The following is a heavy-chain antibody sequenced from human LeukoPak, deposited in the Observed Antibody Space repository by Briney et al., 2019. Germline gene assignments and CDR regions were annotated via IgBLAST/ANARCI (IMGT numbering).Heavy chain of an antibody. CDR2: INASGGSS. CDR3: AKALGGSLYSFDY. V-gene: IGHV3-23*01. J-gene: IGHJ4*02. CDR1: GFTPSSYA. Sequence: RGSLRLSSAASGFTPSSYAMSWVPQAPGKGLEWVSTINASGGSSYYADSVKGRFTIYRDNSKNTLYLQMNSLRAEETAVSYCAKALGGSLYSFDYWGQGTLVTVSS. D-gene: IGHD2/OR15-2a*01.